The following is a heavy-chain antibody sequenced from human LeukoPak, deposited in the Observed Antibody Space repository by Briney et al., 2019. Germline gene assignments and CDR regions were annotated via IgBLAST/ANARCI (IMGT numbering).Heavy chain of an antibody. V-gene: IGHV3-66*02. J-gene: IGHJ4*02. Sequence: GGSLRLSCVASGFSSTYTSWVRQAPGKGLEWVSVIYSGDSTDYADSVRGRFTISRDISKNTVYLQMNSLRPEDTAVYYCARDLWDATGYWGQGALVTV. CDR2: IYSGDST. CDR1: GFSSTY. CDR3: ARDLWDATGY. D-gene: IGHD3-3*01.